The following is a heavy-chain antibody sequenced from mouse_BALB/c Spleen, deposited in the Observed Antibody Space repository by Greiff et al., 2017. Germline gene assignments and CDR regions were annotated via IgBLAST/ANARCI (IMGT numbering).Heavy chain of an antibody. V-gene: IGHV14-3*02. Sequence: EVKLMESGAELVKPGASVKLSCTASGFNIKDTYMHWVKQRPEQGLEWIGRIDPANGNTKYDPKFQGKATITADTSSNTAYLQLSSLTSEDTAVYYCARGTSWFAYWGQGTLVTVSA. CDR3: ARGTSWFAY. J-gene: IGHJ3*01. D-gene: IGHD3-3*01. CDR2: IDPANGNT. CDR1: GFNIKDTY.